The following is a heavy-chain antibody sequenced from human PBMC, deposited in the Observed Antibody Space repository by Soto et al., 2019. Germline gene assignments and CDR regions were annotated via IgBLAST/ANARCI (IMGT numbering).Heavy chain of an antibody. CDR1: GFTFSSYA. Sequence: PGGSLRLSCAASGFTFSSYAMSWVRQAPGQGLEWVSAISGSGGSTYYADSVKGRFTISRANSKNTLYLQMNSLRAEDTAVYYCAKGVHDFWSGYYILFDYWGQGTLVTVSS. V-gene: IGHV3-23*01. D-gene: IGHD3-3*01. CDR2: ISGSGGST. J-gene: IGHJ4*02. CDR3: AKGVHDFWSGYYILFDY.